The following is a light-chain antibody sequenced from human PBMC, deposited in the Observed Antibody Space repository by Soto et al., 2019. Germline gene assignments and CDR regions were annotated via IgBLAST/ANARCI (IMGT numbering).Light chain of an antibody. CDR3: QKYNSALFT. J-gene: IGKJ3*01. Sequence: DIQMTQSPSSLSASVGDRVTITCRASQGISNYLAWYQQRPGKVPKLLIYGASTLQSGVPSRFSGSGSGTDFTLTISSLQPEDVATYYCQKYNSALFTFGPGTKVDIK. V-gene: IGKV1-27*01. CDR2: GAS. CDR1: QGISNY.